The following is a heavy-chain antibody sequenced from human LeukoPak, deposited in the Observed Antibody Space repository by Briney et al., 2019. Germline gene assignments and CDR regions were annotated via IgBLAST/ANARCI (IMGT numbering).Heavy chain of an antibody. CDR1: GFTFSKYW. Sequence: GGSLRLSCAASGFTFSKYWMHWVRQVPGKGLVWVSLINGDGSTTNYADFVKGRFTISRDNAKNTLSLQVNSLRAEGTAVYYCATGNYYDSRGYYTFGYWGQGTLVTVSS. J-gene: IGHJ1*01. D-gene: IGHD3-22*01. V-gene: IGHV3-74*01. CDR3: ATGNYYDSRGYYTFGY. CDR2: INGDGSTT.